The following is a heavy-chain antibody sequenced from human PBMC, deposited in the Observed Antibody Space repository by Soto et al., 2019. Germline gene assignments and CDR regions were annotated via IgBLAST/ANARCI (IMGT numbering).Heavy chain of an antibody. V-gene: IGHV4-59*08. D-gene: IGHD6-19*01. CDR2: IYYSGST. CDR1: GGSISSYY. J-gene: IGHJ4*02. CDR3: AKQTPDGSGWYLLGYFDY. Sequence: PSETLSLTCTVSGGSISSYYWSWIRQPPGKGLEWIGYIYYSGSTNYNPSLKSRVTISVDTSKNQFSLKLSSVTAADTAVYYCAKQTPDGSGWYLLGYFDYGGRGPRVTAPS.